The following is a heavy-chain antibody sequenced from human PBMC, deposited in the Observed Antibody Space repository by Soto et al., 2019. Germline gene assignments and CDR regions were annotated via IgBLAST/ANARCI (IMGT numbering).Heavy chain of an antibody. CDR3: ASPHPGYCSSTSCYHFDY. CDR1: GYTFTSYY. Sequence: ASVKVSCKASGYTFTSYYMHWVRQAPGQGLEWMGIINPSGGSTSYAQKFQGRVTMTRDTSTSTVYMELSSLRSEDTAVYYCASPHPGYCSSTSCYHFDYWGQGTLVTVSS. V-gene: IGHV1-46*01. J-gene: IGHJ4*02. CDR2: INPSGGST. D-gene: IGHD2-2*01.